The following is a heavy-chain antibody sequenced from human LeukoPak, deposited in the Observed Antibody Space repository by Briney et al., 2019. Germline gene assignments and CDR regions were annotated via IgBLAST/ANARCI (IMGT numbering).Heavy chain of an antibody. CDR3: ARDFSEYSYGHPPSPFDY. CDR2: INAGNGNT. D-gene: IGHD5-18*01. V-gene: IGHV1-3*01. J-gene: IGHJ4*02. CDR1: GYTFTGYY. Sequence: ASVKVSCKASGYTFTGYYMHWVRQAPGQGLEWMGWINAGNGNTKYSQKFQGRVTITRDTSASTAYMELSSLRSEDTAVYYCARDFSEYSYGHPPSPFDYWGQGTLVTVSS.